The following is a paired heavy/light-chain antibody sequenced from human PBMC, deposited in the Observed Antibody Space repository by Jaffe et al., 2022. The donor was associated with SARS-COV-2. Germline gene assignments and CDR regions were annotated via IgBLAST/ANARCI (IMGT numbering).Light chain of an antibody. CDR2: GTS. Sequence: EIVLTQSPGTLSLSPGERATLSCRASQSVSSSYLAWYQQKPGQAPRLLIYGTSNRATGIPDRFSGSGSGTDFTLTISRLEPEDFAVYYCQQYGSSPRTFGQGTKVEIK. J-gene: IGKJ1*01. V-gene: IGKV3-20*01. CDR1: QSVSSSY. CDR3: QQYGSSPRT.
Heavy chain of an antibody. Sequence: EVQLLESGGGLVQPGGSLRLSCAASGFTFSSYAMSWVRQAPGKGLEWVSGISGRASSTYYADSVKGRFTISRDNSKNTLYLQMNSLRAEDTAIYYCAKVLTYYYASSVAPEDYWGQGTLVTVSS. CDR3: AKVLTYYYASSVAPEDY. J-gene: IGHJ4*02. V-gene: IGHV3-23*01. CDR2: ISGRASST. CDR1: GFTFSSYA. D-gene: IGHD3-22*01.